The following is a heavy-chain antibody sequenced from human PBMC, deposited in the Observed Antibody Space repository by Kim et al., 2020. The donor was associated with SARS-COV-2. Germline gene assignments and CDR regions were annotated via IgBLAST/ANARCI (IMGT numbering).Heavy chain of an antibody. J-gene: IGHJ4*02. CDR2: I. Sequence: IYYADSVKGRFTISRDNAKNSLYLQMNSLRAEDTAVYYCARDLQLALPDYWGQGTLVTVSS. CDR3: ARDLQLALPDY. D-gene: IGHD6-6*01. V-gene: IGHV3-11*01.